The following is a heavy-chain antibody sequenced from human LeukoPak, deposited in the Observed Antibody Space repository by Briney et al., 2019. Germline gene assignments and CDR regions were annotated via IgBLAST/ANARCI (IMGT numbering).Heavy chain of an antibody. V-gene: IGHV1-18*01. Sequence: ASVKVSCKASGYTFTSYGISWVRQAPGQGIEWMGSISAYNGNTNYAQKLQGRVTMPTDTSTSPAYMELRSLRSDDTAVYYCARAPGIAVAGMIDYWGQGTLVTVSS. D-gene: IGHD6-19*01. CDR2: ISAYNGNT. CDR3: ARAPGIAVAGMIDY. J-gene: IGHJ4*02. CDR1: GYTFTSYG.